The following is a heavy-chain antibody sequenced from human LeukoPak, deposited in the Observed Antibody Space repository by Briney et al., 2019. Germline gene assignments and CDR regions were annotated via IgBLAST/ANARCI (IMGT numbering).Heavy chain of an antibody. CDR1: GFTFSSYA. CDR3: AKDQGARVYDHFDY. V-gene: IGHV3-23*01. D-gene: IGHD6-13*01. J-gene: IGHJ4*02. Sequence: GGFLRLSCAASGFTFSSYAMSWVRQAPGKGLEWVSAISGSGGSTYYAASVKGRFTISRDNSKNTLYLQMNSLRAEDTAVYYCAKDQGARVYDHFDYWGQGTLVTVSS. CDR2: ISGSGGST.